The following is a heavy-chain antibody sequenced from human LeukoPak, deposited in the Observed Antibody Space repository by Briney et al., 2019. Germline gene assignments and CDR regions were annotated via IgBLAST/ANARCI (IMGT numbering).Heavy chain of an antibody. CDR2: ISSSSSTM. CDR3: ARDKEVRGVDNWFDP. CDR1: GFTFSSYS. Sequence: GGSLRLSCAASGFTFSSYSMNWVRQAPGKGLEWVSYISSSSSTMYYADSVKGRFTISRDNAKNSPYLQMNSLRDEDTAVYYCARDKEVRGVDNWFDPWGQGTLVTVSS. D-gene: IGHD3-10*01. J-gene: IGHJ5*02. V-gene: IGHV3-48*02.